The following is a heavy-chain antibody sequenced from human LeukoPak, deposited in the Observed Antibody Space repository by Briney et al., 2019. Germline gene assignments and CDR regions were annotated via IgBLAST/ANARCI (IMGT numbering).Heavy chain of an antibody. Sequence: PGGSLRLSCAAPGFTFSRYCMTWVRQAPGKGLEWVANIKEEGSEKYYVDSVKGRLTISRDNPKNSLYLQMDSLRAEDTAVYYCARGTAVSIGLADFWGQGTLVTVSS. CDR2: IKEEGSEK. V-gene: IGHV3-7*01. CDR1: GFTFSRYC. CDR3: ARGTAVSIGLADF. D-gene: IGHD6-19*01. J-gene: IGHJ4*02.